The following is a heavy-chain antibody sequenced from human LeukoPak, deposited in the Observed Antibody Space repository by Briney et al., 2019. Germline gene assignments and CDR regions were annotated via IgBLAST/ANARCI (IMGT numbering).Heavy chain of an antibody. V-gene: IGHV1-2*02. D-gene: IGHD2-21*02. CDR3: ARVMDGIVVVTGWFDP. CDR2: INPNSGGT. CDR1: GYTFTGYY. J-gene: IGHJ5*02. Sequence: ASVKVSCKASGYTFTGYYMHWVRQAPGQGLEWMGWINPNSGGTNYAQKFQGRVTMTRDTSISTAYMELSRLRSDDTAVYYCARVMDGIVVVTGWFDPWGQGTLVTVSS.